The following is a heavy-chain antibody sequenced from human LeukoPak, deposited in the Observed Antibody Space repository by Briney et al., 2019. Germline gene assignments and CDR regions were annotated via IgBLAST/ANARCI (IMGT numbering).Heavy chain of an antibody. Sequence: GRSLRLSCAASGFTFSSYGMHWVRQAPGKGLEWVAVIWYDGGNKYYADSVKGRFTISRDNSKNTLYLQMNSLRAEDTAVYYCARDPNYGDYPTHSDYWGQGTLVTVSS. CDR3: ARDPNYGDYPTHSDY. J-gene: IGHJ4*02. CDR1: GFTFSSYG. V-gene: IGHV3-33*01. D-gene: IGHD4-17*01. CDR2: IWYDGGNK.